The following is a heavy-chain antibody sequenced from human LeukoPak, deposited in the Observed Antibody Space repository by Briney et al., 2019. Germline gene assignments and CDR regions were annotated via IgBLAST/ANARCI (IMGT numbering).Heavy chain of an antibody. CDR1: GYTFTGYY. V-gene: IGHV1-2*06. CDR2: INPNSGGT. J-gene: IGHJ1*01. CDR3: ARGFQPALGHFHH. Sequence: ASGKVSCKAAGYTFTGYYMHWGRQAPGQGLELMGRINPNSGGTNYAQKVQGRVTMTRDTSISTAYMELRRLRSDDTAVDYYARGFQPALGHFHHWAQGHLVTV. D-gene: IGHD5-18*01.